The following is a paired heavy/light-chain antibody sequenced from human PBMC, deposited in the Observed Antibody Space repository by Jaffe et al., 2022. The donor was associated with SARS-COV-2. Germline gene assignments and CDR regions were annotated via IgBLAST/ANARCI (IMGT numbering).Heavy chain of an antibody. CDR2: ISSSGSTI. V-gene: IGHV3-11*01. Sequence: QVQLVESGGGLVKPGGSLRLSCAASGFTFSDYYMSWIRQAPGKGLEWVSYISSSGSTIYYADSVKGRFTISRDNAKNSLYLQMNSLRAEDTAVYYCARDLEYYYDSSGYYDYWGQGTLVTVSS. CDR1: GFTFSDYY. J-gene: IGHJ4*02. CDR3: ARDLEYYYDSSGYYDY. D-gene: IGHD3-22*01.
Light chain of an antibody. CDR2: DDS. CDR1: NIGSKS. V-gene: IGLV3-21*02. J-gene: IGLJ3*02. CDR3: QVWDSSSDHGV. Sequence: SYVLTQPPSVSVAPGQTARITCGGNNIGSKSVHWYQQKPGQAPVLVVYDDSDRPSGIPERFSGSNSGNTATLTISRVEAGDEADYYCQVWDSSSDHGVFGGGTKLTVL.